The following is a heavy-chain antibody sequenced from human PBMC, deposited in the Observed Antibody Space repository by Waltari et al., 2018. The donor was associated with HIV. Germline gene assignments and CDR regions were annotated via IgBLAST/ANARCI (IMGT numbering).Heavy chain of an antibody. CDR1: GFTFSTYW. CDR3: ARDRHYDILTGSYFDY. D-gene: IGHD3-9*01. Sequence: EVQLVESGGGVVQPGGSLRLSCAASGFTFSTYWQNWVRQAPGKGLEWVANIKQDGSEKYYVDSVKGRFTISRDNAKNSLYLQMNSLRAEDTAVYYCARDRHYDILTGSYFDYWGQGTLVTVSS. CDR2: IKQDGSEK. J-gene: IGHJ4*02. V-gene: IGHV3-7*01.